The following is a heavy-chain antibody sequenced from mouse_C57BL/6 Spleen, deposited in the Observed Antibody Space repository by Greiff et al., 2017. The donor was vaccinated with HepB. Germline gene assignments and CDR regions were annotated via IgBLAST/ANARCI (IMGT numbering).Heavy chain of an antibody. V-gene: IGHV1-55*01. Sequence: QVQLKESGAELVKPGASVKMSCKASGYTFTSYWITWVKQRPGQGLEWIGDIYPGSGSTNYNEKFKSKATLTVDTSSSTAYMQLSSLTSEDSAVYYCAALYYGYDTFAYWGQGTLVTVSA. CDR3: AALYYGYDTFAY. D-gene: IGHD2-2*01. J-gene: IGHJ3*01. CDR1: GYTFTSYW. CDR2: IYPGSGST.